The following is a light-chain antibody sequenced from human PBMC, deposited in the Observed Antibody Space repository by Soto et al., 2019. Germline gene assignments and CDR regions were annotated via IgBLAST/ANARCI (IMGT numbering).Light chain of an antibody. J-gene: IGLJ1*01. V-gene: IGLV1-44*01. CDR1: SSNIGSNT. Sequence: QSVLTQPPSASGTPGQRVTISCSGSSSNIGSNTVNRYQQLPGTAPKLLIYSNNQRPSGVPDRFPGSKSGTSASLAISGLQSEDEADYYCAAWDDSLNAPDVFGTGTKLTVL. CDR3: AAWDDSLNAPDV. CDR2: SNN.